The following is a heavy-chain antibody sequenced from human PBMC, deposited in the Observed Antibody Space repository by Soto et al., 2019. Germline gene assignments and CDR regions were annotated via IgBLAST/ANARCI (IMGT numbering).Heavy chain of an antibody. CDR1: GFTFSSYW. CDR3: TRGNYYDSSVIGKVDY. J-gene: IGHJ4*02. D-gene: IGHD3-22*01. CDR2: INSDGSST. Sequence: GGSLRLSCAASGFTFSSYWMHWVRQAPGKGLVWVSRINSDGSSTSYADSVKGRFTISRDNAKNTLYLQMNSLRAEDTAVYYCTRGNYYDSSVIGKVDYWGQGTLVTVSS. V-gene: IGHV3-74*01.